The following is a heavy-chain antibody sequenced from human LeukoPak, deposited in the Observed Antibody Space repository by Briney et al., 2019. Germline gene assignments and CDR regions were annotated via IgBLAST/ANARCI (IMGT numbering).Heavy chain of an antibody. CDR1: GFTFSSYS. V-gene: IGHV3-21*01. CDR3: VRELGAPAAGAFDL. Sequence: KSGGSLRLSCAGSGFTFSSYSMNWVRQAPGKGLEWVSSMGSSGTKGYYADSVKGRFTISRDNAKNSLLLQMNSLRAEDSALYYCVRELGAPAAGAFDLWGQGTLVTVS. CDR2: MGSSGTKG. D-gene: IGHD3-3*02. J-gene: IGHJ3*01.